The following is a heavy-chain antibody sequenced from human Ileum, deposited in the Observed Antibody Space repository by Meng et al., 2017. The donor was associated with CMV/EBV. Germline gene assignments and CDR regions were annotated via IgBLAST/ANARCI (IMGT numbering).Heavy chain of an antibody. J-gene: IGHJ6*02. D-gene: IGHD4-23*01. CDR1: GDSVSSNSAA. CDR3: ARDLTGGWEAYPLLYYYGMDV. CDR2: TYYRSKWYN. Sequence: LRLSCAISGDSVSSNSAAWNWIRQSPSRGLEWLGRTYYRSKWYNDYAVSVKSRITINPDTSKNQFSLQLNSVTPEDTAVYYCARDLTGGWEAYPLLYYYGMDVWGQGTTVTVSS. V-gene: IGHV6-1*01.